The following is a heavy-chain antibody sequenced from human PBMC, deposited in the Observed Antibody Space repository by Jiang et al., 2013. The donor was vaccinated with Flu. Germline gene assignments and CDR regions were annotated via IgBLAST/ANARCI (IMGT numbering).Heavy chain of an antibody. V-gene: IGHV4-39*01. Sequence: TCTVSGGSISSSSYYWGWIRQPPGRGLEWIGSIYYSGSTYYNPSLKSRVTISVDTSKNQFSLKLSSVTAADTAVYYCASAPRRGLQTTKVAHTHFDIWGQGTMVTVSS. CDR3: ASAPRRGLQTTKVAHTHFDI. CDR1: GGSISSSSYY. J-gene: IGHJ3*02. D-gene: IGHD4-11*01. CDR2: IYYSGST.